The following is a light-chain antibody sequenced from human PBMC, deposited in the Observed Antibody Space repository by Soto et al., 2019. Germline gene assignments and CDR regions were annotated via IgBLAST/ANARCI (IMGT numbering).Light chain of an antibody. CDR2: DVS. Sequence: QSALTQPASVSGSPGQLITISCTGTSSDVGGYNYVSWYQHHPGKAPKLIIFDVSDRPSGISDRFSASKSGNTASLTISGLQAEDEADYYCCSYSSGSTPWVFGTGTKVTVL. V-gene: IGLV2-14*03. CDR3: CSYSSGSTPWV. J-gene: IGLJ1*01. CDR1: SSDVGGYNY.